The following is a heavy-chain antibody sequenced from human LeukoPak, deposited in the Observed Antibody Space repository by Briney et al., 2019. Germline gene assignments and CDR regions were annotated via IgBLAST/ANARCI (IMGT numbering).Heavy chain of an antibody. V-gene: IGHV3-30*02. Sequence: AGSLRLSCAASGFTFSGYGMHWVRQAPGQGQELVAFIRYDGSDKRYAGSVRGRFTISRDNSRNTLYLQMNSLRPEDTAVYYCAKDLSGYCSGGSCYPNWFDPWGQGTLVTVSS. CDR3: AKDLSGYCSGGSCYPNWFDP. CDR2: IRYDGSDK. J-gene: IGHJ5*02. D-gene: IGHD2-15*01. CDR1: GFTFSGYG.